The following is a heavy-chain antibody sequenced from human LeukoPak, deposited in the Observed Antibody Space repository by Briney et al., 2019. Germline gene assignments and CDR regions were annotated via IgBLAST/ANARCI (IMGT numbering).Heavy chain of an antibody. CDR3: AKDRPRDD. V-gene: IGHV3-48*03. CDR1: GFTFSSYE. J-gene: IGHJ4*02. CDR2: ISSSGSTI. Sequence: QSGGSLRLSCAASGFTFSSYEMNWVRQAPGKGLEWVSYISSSGSTIYYADSVKGRFTISRDNSKNTLYLQMNSLRAEDTAVYYCAKDRPRDDWGQGTLVTVSS.